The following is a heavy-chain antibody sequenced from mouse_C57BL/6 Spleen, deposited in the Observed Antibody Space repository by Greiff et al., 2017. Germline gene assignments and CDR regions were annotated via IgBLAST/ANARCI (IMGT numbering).Heavy chain of an antibody. Sequence: QVQLQQSGAELVRPGASVKLSCKASGYTFTDYYINWVKQRPGQGLEWIARIYPGSGNTYYNEKFKGKATLTAEKSSSTAYMQLSSLTSEDSAVYFCATPITTVVAGDYWGQGTTLTVSS. V-gene: IGHV1-76*01. CDR2: IYPGSGNT. D-gene: IGHD1-1*01. J-gene: IGHJ2*01. CDR1: GYTFTDYY. CDR3: ATPITTVVAGDY.